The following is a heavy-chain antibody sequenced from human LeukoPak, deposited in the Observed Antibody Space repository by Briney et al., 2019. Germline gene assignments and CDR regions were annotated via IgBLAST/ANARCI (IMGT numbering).Heavy chain of an antibody. J-gene: IGHJ6*02. V-gene: IGHV1-69*13. Sequence: ASVKVSCKASGGTFSSYAISWVRQGHGQGSEWMGGIIPIFGTANYEQKFEGRGRITAAESTSTPYMELSSLRSEDTAVYYCASWNERYGEVDYYYYGMDLWGQGTTVTVSS. D-gene: IGHD1-1*01. CDR1: GGTFSSYA. CDR3: ASWNERYGEVDYYYYGMDL. CDR2: IIPIFGTA.